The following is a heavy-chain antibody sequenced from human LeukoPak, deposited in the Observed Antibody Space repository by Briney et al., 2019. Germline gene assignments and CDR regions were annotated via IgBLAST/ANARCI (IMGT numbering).Heavy chain of an antibody. D-gene: IGHD3-22*01. V-gene: IGHV3-30*02. CDR3: ARESESYDSSGSTLGY. J-gene: IGHJ4*02. CDR1: GFTFSSYG. Sequence: GGSLRLSCAASGFTFSSYGMHWARQAPGRGLEWVAFIRYDGSNKYYADSVKGRFTISRDNSKNTLYLQMNSLRAEDTAVYYCARESESYDSSGSTLGYWGQGTLVTVSS. CDR2: IRYDGSNK.